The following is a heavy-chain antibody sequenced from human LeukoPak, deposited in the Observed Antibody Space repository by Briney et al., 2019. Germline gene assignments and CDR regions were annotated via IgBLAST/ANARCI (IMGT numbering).Heavy chain of an antibody. CDR1: GFTFSDYY. D-gene: IGHD3/OR15-3a*01. Sequence: GGSLRLSCAASGFTFSDYYMSWIRQAPGKRLEWVSYISSSGSTIYYADSVKGRFTISRDNAKNSLYLQMNSLRVEDTAVYYCARESEFDFWTGSYFEYWGQGTLVTVSS. J-gene: IGHJ4*02. V-gene: IGHV3-11*04. CDR2: ISSSGSTI. CDR3: ARESEFDFWTGSYFEY.